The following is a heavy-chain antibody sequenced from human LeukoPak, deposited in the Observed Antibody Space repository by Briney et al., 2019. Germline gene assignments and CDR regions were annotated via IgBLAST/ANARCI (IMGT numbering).Heavy chain of an antibody. V-gene: IGHV1-69*04. D-gene: IGHD2-2*01. CDR2: IIPILGIA. J-gene: IGHJ4*02. Sequence: SVKVSCKASEGTFSSYAISWVRQAPGQGLEWMGRIIPILGIANYAQKFQGRVTITADKSTSTAYMELSSLRSEDTAVYYCASGRDQGPFHSDWGQGTLVTVSS. CDR1: EGTFSSYA. CDR3: ASGRDQGPFHSD.